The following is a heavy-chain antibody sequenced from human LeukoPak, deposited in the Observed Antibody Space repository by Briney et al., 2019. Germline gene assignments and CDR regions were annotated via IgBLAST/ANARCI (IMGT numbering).Heavy chain of an antibody. D-gene: IGHD3-16*01. Sequence: GGSLRLSCAASGFSFSTYWMHWVRQVPGTGPAWVSRTNADGSITDYTDSVKGRFTISRDNAKDTLYLQMNSLRPEDTAVYYCGRDLGGRGGAWGQGTLVTVSS. CDR2: TNADGSIT. CDR3: GRDLGGRGGA. V-gene: IGHV3-74*01. J-gene: IGHJ5*02. CDR1: GFSFSTYW.